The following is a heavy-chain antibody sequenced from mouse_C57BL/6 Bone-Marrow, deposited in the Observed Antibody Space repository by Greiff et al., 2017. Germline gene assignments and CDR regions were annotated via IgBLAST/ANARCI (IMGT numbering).Heavy chain of an antibody. CDR3: ASRYYGYPWFAY. J-gene: IGHJ3*01. D-gene: IGHD2-2*01. CDR2: IWTGGGT. V-gene: IGHV2-9-1*01. Sequence: VHLVESGPGLVAPSQSLSITCTASGFSLTSYAISWVRQPPGQGLEWLGVIWTGGGTNYNSAHKSRLGISKDNSKIQVFLKMNSLQTDDTARYYCASRYYGYPWFAYWGQGTLVTVSA. CDR1: GFSLTSYA.